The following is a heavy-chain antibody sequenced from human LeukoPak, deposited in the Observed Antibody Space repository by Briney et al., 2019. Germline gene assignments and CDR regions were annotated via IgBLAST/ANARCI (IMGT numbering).Heavy chain of an antibody. CDR2: INPNSGGT. CDR1: GYTFTVYY. CDR3: ARDIVATIPYFDY. V-gene: IGHV1-2*02. J-gene: IGHJ4*02. D-gene: IGHD5-12*01. Sequence: ASVKVSCKASGYTFTVYYMHWVRQAPGQGLEWMGWINPNSGGTNYAQKFQGRVTMTRDTSISTAYMELSRLRSDDTAVYYCARDIVATIPYFDYWGQGTLVTVSS.